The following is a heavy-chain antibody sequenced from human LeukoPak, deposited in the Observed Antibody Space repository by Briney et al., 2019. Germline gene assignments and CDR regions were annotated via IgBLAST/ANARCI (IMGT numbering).Heavy chain of an antibody. CDR2: INPNRGGT. CDR1: VYTFTGYY. J-gene: IGHJ4*02. V-gene: IGHV1-2*02. CDR3: ARDSSGWAASYYFDY. Sequence: VASLKVSCKASVYTFTGYYMHWVRQAPEQGLEWMGWINPNRGGTNYAPKSQGRVTLTRDTCISTAYMELSRLRSDDTAVYYCARDSSGWAASYYFDYWGQGTLVTVSS. D-gene: IGHD6-19*01.